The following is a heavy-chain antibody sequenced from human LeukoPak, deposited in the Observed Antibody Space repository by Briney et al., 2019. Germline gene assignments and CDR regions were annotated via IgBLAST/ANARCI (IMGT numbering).Heavy chain of an antibody. D-gene: IGHD3-16*01. CDR2: ISAYNGNT. V-gene: IGHV1-18*01. CDR1: GGTFSSYG. J-gene: IGHJ4*02. Sequence: GASVKVSCKASGGTFSSYGISWVRQAPGQGLEWMGWISAYNGNTNYAQKLQGRVTMTTDTSTSTAYMELRSLRSDDTAVYYCARVPRAYYVWGSPFDYWAREPWSPSPQ. CDR3: ARVPRAYYVWGSPFDY.